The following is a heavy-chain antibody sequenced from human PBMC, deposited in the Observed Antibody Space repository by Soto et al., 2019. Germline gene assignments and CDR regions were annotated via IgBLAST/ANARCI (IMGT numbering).Heavy chain of an antibody. Sequence: GGSLKIYCQSSGYSFSNFWFAWVRQMPGEGLEWLGIIYPDDSDTRYSPSFLGQVTISADKSIKTTYLQWSSLKASDTAIYFCASSVLVTSTMNYFDLWGQGTLVTVS. CDR1: GYSFSNFW. D-gene: IGHD2-8*02. V-gene: IGHV5-51*01. J-gene: IGHJ4*02. CDR3: ASSVLVTSTMNYFDL. CDR2: IYPDDSDT.